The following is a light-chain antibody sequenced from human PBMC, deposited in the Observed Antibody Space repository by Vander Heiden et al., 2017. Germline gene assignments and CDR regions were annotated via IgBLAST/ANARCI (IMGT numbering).Light chain of an antibody. CDR2: SDN. Sequence: SVLTPPPSASGTVAQSVTISCSGITANIGVNLVYWYQQFPGTATKLLIYSDNQRPSGVPDRFSGSKSGPSASLAISGLRSEDEADYYCATWDNSLSGRGIFGGGTKLTVV. V-gene: IGLV1-47*02. CDR1: TANIGVNL. J-gene: IGLJ2*01. CDR3: ATWDNSLSGRGI.